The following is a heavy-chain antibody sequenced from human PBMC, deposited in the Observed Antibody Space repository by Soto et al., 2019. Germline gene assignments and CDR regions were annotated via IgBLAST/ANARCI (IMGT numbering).Heavy chain of an antibody. CDR3: ARVAPDIVVVPAAIGGAFDI. CDR1: GGTFSSYA. D-gene: IGHD2-2*01. CDR2: IIPIFGTA. Sequence: ASVKVSCKASGGTFSSYAISWVRQAPGQGLEWMGGIIPIFGTANYAQKFQGRVTITADKSTSTAYMELSSLRSEDTAVYYCARVAPDIVVVPAAIGGAFDIWGQGTMVTVSS. J-gene: IGHJ3*02. V-gene: IGHV1-69*06.